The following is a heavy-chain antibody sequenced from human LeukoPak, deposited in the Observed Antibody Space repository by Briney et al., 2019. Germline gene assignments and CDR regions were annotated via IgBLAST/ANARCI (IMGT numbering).Heavy chain of an antibody. J-gene: IGHJ6*02. CDR1: GLTASHNVSNA. CDR2: ITTSGST. Sequence: PGGSLRLSCAASGLTASHNVSNAMSWGRHAPGKGLEWVSGITTSGSTYYADSVKGRFTISRENSNNTLYLHMDSLRAEDTAVYYCAKAPVWNYYYGLDVWGQGTTVTVSS. CDR3: AKAPVWNYYYGLDV. D-gene: IGHD2-21*01. V-gene: IGHV3-23*01.